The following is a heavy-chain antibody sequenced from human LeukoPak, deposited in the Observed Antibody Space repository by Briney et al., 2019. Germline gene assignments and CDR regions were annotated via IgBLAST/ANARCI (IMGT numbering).Heavy chain of an antibody. CDR2: INPSDAST. CDR3: ARLARYSWSPISPLYYYYYMDV. D-gene: IGHD1-26*01. Sequence: ASVKVSCKASGYTFTSYSMNWVRQAPGQGPEWMGIINPSDASTTYAQKFQGRVTMTGDMSTSTVYMELSSLRSEDTAVYYCARLARYSWSPISPLYYYYYMDVWGKGTTVTVSS. CDR1: GYTFTSYS. V-gene: IGHV1-46*01. J-gene: IGHJ6*03.